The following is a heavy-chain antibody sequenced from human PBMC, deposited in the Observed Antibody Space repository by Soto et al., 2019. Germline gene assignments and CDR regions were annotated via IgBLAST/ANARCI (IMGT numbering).Heavy chain of an antibody. J-gene: IGHJ6*02. Sequence: ASVKVSCKASGYTFTSYYMHWVRQATGQGLEWMGIINPSGGSTSYAQKFQGRVTMTRDTSTSTVYMELSSLRSEDTAVYYCARGWGAAAGTSPDYYYYYGMDVWGQGTTVTVSS. V-gene: IGHV1-46*01. CDR1: GYTFTSYY. D-gene: IGHD6-13*01. CDR2: INPSGGST. CDR3: ARGWGAAAGTSPDYYYYYGMDV.